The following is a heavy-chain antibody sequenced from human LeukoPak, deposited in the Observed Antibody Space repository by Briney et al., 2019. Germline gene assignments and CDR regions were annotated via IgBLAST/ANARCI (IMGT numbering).Heavy chain of an antibody. CDR3: AINSGDYSGGSCYFADY. CDR2: ISGSGGST. D-gene: IGHD2-15*01. J-gene: IGHJ4*02. V-gene: IGHV3-23*01. Sequence: GGSLRLSCATSGFTFSSYAMSWVRQAPGKGLEWVSAISGSGGSTYYADSVKGRFTISRDNSKNTLYLQMNSLRAEDTAVYYCAINSGDYSGGSCYFADYWGQGTLVTVSS. CDR1: GFTFSSYA.